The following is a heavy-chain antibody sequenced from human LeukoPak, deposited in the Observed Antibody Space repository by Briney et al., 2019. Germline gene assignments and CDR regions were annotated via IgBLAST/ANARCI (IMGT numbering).Heavy chain of an antibody. Sequence: SVKVSCKASGYTFTSYGISWVRQAPGQGLEWMGGIIPIFGTANYAQKFQGRVTITTDESTSTAYMELSSLRSEDTAVYYCARARSVGSSLVDYWGQGTLVTVSS. V-gene: IGHV1-69*05. CDR2: IIPIFGTA. CDR3: ARARSVGSSLVDY. CDR1: GYTFTSYG. J-gene: IGHJ4*02. D-gene: IGHD1-26*01.